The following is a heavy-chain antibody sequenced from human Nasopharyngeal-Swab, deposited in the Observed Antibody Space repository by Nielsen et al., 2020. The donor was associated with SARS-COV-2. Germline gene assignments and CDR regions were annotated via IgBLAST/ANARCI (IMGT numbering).Heavy chain of an antibody. CDR3: ATSLPLAAAFSFDY. Sequence: ASVKVSCKVSGYTLTELSMHWVRQAPGKGFEWMGGFDPEDGETIYAQKFQGRVTMTEDTSTDTAYMELSSLRSEDTAVYYCATSLPLAAAFSFDYWGQGTLVTVSS. CDR2: FDPEDGET. J-gene: IGHJ4*02. CDR1: GYTLTELS. V-gene: IGHV1-24*01. D-gene: IGHD6-13*01.